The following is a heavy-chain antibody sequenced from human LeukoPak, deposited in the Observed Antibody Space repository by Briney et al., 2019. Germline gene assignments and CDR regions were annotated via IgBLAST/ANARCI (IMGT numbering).Heavy chain of an antibody. V-gene: IGHV3-23*01. J-gene: IGHJ4*02. CDR3: AKRGIVIRGLLIIGFHKEAYYFDS. CDR2: ISGSAGGT. Sequence: GGSLRLSCVVSGITLSNYAMSWVRQAPGRGLEWVSGISGSAGGTNYADSVKGRFTISRDNSMNTMYLQMNSLRAEDTAVYFCAKRGIVIRGLLIIGFHKEAYYFDSWGQGILVTVSS. D-gene: IGHD3-10*01. CDR1: GITLSNYA.